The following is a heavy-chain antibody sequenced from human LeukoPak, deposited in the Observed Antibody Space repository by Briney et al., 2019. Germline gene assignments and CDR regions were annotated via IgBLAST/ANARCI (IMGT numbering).Heavy chain of an antibody. Sequence: GASVKVSCKASGYTFTSYGISWVRQAPGQGLEWMGWISAYNGNTNYAQKLQGRVTMTTDTSTSTAYMELRSLRSDDTAVYYCARECHPTEYQLQTNNWFDPWGQGTLVTVSS. J-gene: IGHJ5*02. CDR2: ISAYNGNT. D-gene: IGHD2-2*01. CDR3: ARECHPTEYQLQTNNWFDP. CDR1: GYTFTSYG. V-gene: IGHV1-18*01.